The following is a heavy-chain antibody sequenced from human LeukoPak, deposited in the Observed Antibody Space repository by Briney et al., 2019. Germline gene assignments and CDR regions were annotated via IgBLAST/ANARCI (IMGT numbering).Heavy chain of an antibody. CDR2: ISYDGSNK. D-gene: IGHD6-13*01. CDR1: GFTFSSYA. Sequence: GRSLRLSCAASGFTFSSYAMHWVRQAPGKGLEWVAVISYDGSNKYYADSVKGRFTISRDNAKNTLYLQMNSLRAEDTAVYYCALIAVGVTGHWGVDVWGQGTTVTVSS. J-gene: IGHJ6*02. CDR3: ALIAVGVTGHWGVDV. V-gene: IGHV3-30-3*01.